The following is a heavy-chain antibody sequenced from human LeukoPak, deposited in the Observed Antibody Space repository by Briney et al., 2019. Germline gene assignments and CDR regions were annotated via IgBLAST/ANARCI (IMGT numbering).Heavy chain of an antibody. J-gene: IGHJ4*02. CDR3: ARLRSGYDLFDY. CDR2: INHSGST. Sequence: SETLSLTCAVYGGSFSGYYWSWIRQPPGKGLEWIGEINHSGSTNYNPSLKSRVTISVDTSKNQFSLKLSSVTAADTAMYYCARLRSGYDLFDYWGQGTLVTVSS. D-gene: IGHD5-12*01. CDR1: GGSFSGYY. V-gene: IGHV4-34*01.